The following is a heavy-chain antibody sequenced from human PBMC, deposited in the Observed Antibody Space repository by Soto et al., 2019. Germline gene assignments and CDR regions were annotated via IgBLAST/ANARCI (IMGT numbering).Heavy chain of an antibody. V-gene: IGHV3-53*01. CDR2: IYSGGST. D-gene: IGHD5-12*01. CDR3: ARARDVASYYGMDV. CDR1: GFSFSNKY. Sequence: PXESLSLSFAASGFSFSNKYMSWVGQAPGKGLEWVSVIYSGGSTYYVDSVKGRFTISRDNSKNTLYLQMNSLRAEDTAVYYCARARDVASYYGMDVWGQGTTVTVSS. J-gene: IGHJ6*02.